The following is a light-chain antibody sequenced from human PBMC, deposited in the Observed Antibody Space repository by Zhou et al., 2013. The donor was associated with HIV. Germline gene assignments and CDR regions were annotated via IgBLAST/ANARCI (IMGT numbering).Light chain of an antibody. V-gene: IGKV3D-15*01. CDR1: QTITTK. J-gene: IGKJ4*01. CDR3: QQYHDWPSLT. Sequence: EVVITQSPATLSVSPGENVTLSCRASQTITTKLAWYRQKVGQAPRLLIYGASTRAPGFSDRITGRGSGTEFALTISSVESDDFGIYYCQQYHDWPSLTFGGGTK. CDR2: GAS.